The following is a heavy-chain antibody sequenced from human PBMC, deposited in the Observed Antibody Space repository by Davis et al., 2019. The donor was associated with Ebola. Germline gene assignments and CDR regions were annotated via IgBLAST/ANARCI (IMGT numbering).Heavy chain of an antibody. CDR3: VRPAFGSHYFDY. D-gene: IGHD2-2*01. J-gene: IGHJ4*02. Sequence: GESLKISCASPGFSLRTYDMHWVRQVTGKTLEWVSAIGTAGDTHYPAHVKGRFTISREHARNSFYLQMNILRTEDTAVYYCVRPAFGSHYFDYWGQGILVTVSS. CDR2: IGTAGDT. V-gene: IGHV3-13*01. CDR1: GFSLRTYD.